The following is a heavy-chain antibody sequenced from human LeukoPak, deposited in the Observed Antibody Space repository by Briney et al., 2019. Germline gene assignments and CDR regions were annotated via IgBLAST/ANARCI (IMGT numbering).Heavy chain of an antibody. CDR2: FDPEDGEA. D-gene: IGHD3-10*01. CDR3: ATSNFFGSGSVYWFED. V-gene: IGHV1-24*01. CDR1: GYTLTKLP. J-gene: IGHJ4*02. Sequence: ASVKVSCKVSGYTLTKLPIHWVRQAPGRGLEWMGSFDPEDGEALYARRFRGRVTMTEDTSTNTAFMELSSLKSVDTAVYYCATSNFFGSGSVYWFEDWGQGTLVTVSS.